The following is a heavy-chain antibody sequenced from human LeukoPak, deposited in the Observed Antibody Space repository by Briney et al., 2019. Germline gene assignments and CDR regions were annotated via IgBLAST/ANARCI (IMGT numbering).Heavy chain of an antibody. D-gene: IGHD5-18*01. J-gene: IGHJ4*02. Sequence: SETLSLTCAVYGGSFSGYYWSWIRQPPGKGLEWIGEINHSGSTNYNPSLKSRVTISVDTSKNQFSLKLSSVTAADTAVYYCARVFVDTAMVIGYWGQGTLVTVSS. CDR1: GGSFSGYY. V-gene: IGHV4-34*01. CDR3: ARVFVDTAMVIGY. CDR2: INHSGST.